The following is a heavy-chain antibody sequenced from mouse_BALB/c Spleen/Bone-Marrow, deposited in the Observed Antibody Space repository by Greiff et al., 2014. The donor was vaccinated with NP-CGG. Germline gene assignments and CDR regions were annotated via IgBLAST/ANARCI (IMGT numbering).Heavy chain of an antibody. CDR2: IDPANGNT. D-gene: IGHD1-1*01. Sequence: QLQQSGAELVKPRASVKLSCTASGFNIKDTYMHWVKQRPEQGLEWIGRIDPANGNTKYDPKFQGKATITADTSSNTAYLQLSSLTSEDTAVYYCATMTTDWYFDVWGAGTTVTVSS. J-gene: IGHJ1*01. CDR3: ATMTTDWYFDV. CDR1: GFNIKDTY. V-gene: IGHV14-3*02.